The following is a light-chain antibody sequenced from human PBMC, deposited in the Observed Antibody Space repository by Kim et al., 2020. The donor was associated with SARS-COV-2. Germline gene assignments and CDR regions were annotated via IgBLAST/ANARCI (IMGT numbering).Light chain of an antibody. CDR2: DAS. J-gene: IGKJ2*01. Sequence: SPGERATLSCRASQSITRNLAWYQQKPGQAPRLLIYDASTRATAIPARFSGSGSGTEFTLTISSLQSEDFAVYYCQQYTNWPPYTFGQGTKLEIK. CDR1: QSITRN. CDR3: QQYTNWPPYT. V-gene: IGKV3-15*01.